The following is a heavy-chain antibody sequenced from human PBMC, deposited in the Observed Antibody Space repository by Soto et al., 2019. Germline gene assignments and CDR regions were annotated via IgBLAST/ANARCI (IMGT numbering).Heavy chain of an antibody. V-gene: IGHV3-30*18. CDR3: AKDGGVVVPATWFDP. J-gene: IGHJ5*02. D-gene: IGHD2-2*01. Sequence: QVQLVESGGGVVQPGRSLRLTCAASGFTFSSYGMHWVRQAPGKGLEWVAVISYDGSNKYYADSVKGRFTISRDNSKNTLYLQMNSLRAEDTAVYYCAKDGGVVVPATWFDPWGQGTLVTVSS. CDR1: GFTFSSYG. CDR2: ISYDGSNK.